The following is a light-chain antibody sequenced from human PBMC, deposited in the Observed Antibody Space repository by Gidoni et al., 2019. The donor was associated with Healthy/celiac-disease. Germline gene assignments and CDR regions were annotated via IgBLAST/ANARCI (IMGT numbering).Light chain of an antibody. Sequence: DIQMTQSPSSLSASVGDRVTITCRASQGISNSLAWYQQKPGKAPKLLLYAASRLESGVPSRFSGSGSGTDYTLTISSLQPEDCATDYCKQYYSTLWTFGQGTEVEIK. J-gene: IGKJ1*01. CDR3: KQYYSTLWT. CDR2: AAS. V-gene: IGKV1-NL1*01. CDR1: QGISNS.